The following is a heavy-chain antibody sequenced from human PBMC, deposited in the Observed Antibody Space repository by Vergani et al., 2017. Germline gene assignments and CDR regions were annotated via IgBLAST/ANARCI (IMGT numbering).Heavy chain of an antibody. CDR2: ISGSGHTK. CDR1: GFTFSDYY. Sequence: VHLVESGGGLVKPGGSLRLSCAASGFTFSDYYMTWFRQAPGKGLEWISYISGSGHTKYYADSVKGRFAISRDNAKNSLYLQMNNLRVEDTAVYYCARDLLPGTLLLLAYWGQGTLISVSS. CDR3: ARDLLPGTLLLLAY. V-gene: IGHV3-11*04. J-gene: IGHJ4*02. D-gene: IGHD1-7*01.